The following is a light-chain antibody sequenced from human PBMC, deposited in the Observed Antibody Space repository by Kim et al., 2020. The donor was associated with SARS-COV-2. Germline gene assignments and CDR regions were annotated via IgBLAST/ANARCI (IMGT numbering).Light chain of an antibody. V-gene: IGKV3-20*01. Sequence: PGERATLSGRASHSVTNNYLAWYQKKVGQPPRPLIYGASSRATGIPERFSGSVSGTDFILTISSLEPEDFAVYYCQQYGKSPITFGAGTRLEIK. CDR1: HSVTNNY. CDR3: QQYGKSPIT. CDR2: GAS. J-gene: IGKJ5*01.